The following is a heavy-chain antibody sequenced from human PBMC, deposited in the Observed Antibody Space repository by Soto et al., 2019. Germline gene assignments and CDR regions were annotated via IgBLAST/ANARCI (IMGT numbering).Heavy chain of an antibody. CDR3: ARDFRSAARTYYYYYGMDV. D-gene: IGHD6-6*01. J-gene: IGHJ6*02. CDR1: GYTFTGYY. V-gene: IGHV1-2*04. Sequence: ASVKVSCKASGYTFTGYYMHWVRQAPGQGLEWMGWINPNSGGTNYAQKFQGWVTMTRDTSISTAYMELSRLRSDDTAVYYCARDFRSAARTYYYYYGMDVWRQGTTVTVSS. CDR2: INPNSGGT.